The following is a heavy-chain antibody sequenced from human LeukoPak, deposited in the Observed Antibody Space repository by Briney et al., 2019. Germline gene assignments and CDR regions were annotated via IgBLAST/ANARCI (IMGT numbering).Heavy chain of an antibody. J-gene: IGHJ6*02. D-gene: IGHD3-16*02. CDR1: GYTFTGYY. Sequence: ASVKVSCKASGYTFTGYYMHWVRQAPGQGLEWMGWINPNSGGTNYAQKFQGRVTMTRDTSISTAYMELSRLRSDDTAVYYCARDQGFIGYFWMDVWGQGTTVTVSS. V-gene: IGHV1-2*02. CDR2: INPNSGGT. CDR3: ARDQGFIGYFWMDV.